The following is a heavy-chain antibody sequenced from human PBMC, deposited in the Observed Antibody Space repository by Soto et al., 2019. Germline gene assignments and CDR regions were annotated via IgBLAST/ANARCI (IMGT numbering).Heavy chain of an antibody. D-gene: IGHD2-15*01. CDR2: ITGSGGST. V-gene: IGHV3-23*01. J-gene: IGHJ3*02. Sequence: EVQLLESGGGLVQPGGSLRLSCAASGFTFSSYAMSWVRQAPGKGLEWVSEITGSGGSTYYADSVKGRFTISRDNSKNMLYMQMNILRAEDTAVYYCARDAFGGAFDIWGLGTMVTVSS. CDR3: ARDAFGGAFDI. CDR1: GFTFSSYA.